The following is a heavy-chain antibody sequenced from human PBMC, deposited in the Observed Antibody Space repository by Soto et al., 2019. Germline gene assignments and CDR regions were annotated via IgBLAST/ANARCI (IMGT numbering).Heavy chain of an antibody. Sequence: ASVKVSCKASGYTFTSYDINWVRQATGQGLEWMGWMNPNSGNTGYAQKFQGRVTMTRNTSISTAYMELSSLRSEDTAVYYCALSAKQLVRDYYYYYMDVWGKGTTVTVSS. V-gene: IGHV1-8*01. CDR1: GYTFTSYD. J-gene: IGHJ6*03. D-gene: IGHD6-13*01. CDR2: MNPNSGNT. CDR3: ALSAKQLVRDYYYYYMDV.